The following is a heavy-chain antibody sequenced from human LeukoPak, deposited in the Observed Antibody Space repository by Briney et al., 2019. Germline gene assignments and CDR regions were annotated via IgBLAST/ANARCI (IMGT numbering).Heavy chain of an antibody. Sequence: SETLSLTCTVSGGSISSSSYYWGWIRQPPGKGLEWIGSIYYSGSTYYNPSLKSRVTISVDTSKNQFSLKLSSVTAADTAVYYCARDPMITFGGVIAQPWGQGTPVTVSS. J-gene: IGHJ4*02. CDR3: ARDPMITFGGVIAQP. D-gene: IGHD3-16*02. CDR2: IYYSGST. CDR1: GGSISSSSYY. V-gene: IGHV4-39*07.